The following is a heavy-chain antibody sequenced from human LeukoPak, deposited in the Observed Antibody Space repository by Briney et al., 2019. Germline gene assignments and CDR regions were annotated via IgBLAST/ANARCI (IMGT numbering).Heavy chain of an antibody. CDR2: IYYSGST. CDR1: GGSISSYY. V-gene: IGHV4-59*01. J-gene: IGHJ4*02. D-gene: IGHD4-17*01. Sequence: SETLSLTCTVSGGSISSYYWSWIRQPPGKGLEWIGYIYYSGSTNYNPSLKSRVTISVDTSKNQFSLKLSPVTAADTAVYYCARGDYGDSDFDYWGQGTLVTVSS. CDR3: ARGDYGDSDFDY.